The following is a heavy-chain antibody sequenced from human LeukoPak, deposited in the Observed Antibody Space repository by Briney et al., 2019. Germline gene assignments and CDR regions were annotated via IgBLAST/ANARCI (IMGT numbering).Heavy chain of an antibody. Sequence: PGGSLRLSCAASGFTFSSYAMSWVRQAPGKGLEWVSAISGSGGSTYYADSVKGRFTISRDNSKNTLYLQMNSLRAEDTAVYYCAKDRRYCSGGSCPDAFDIWGQGTMVTVSS. CDR2: ISGSGGST. D-gene: IGHD2-15*01. CDR3: AKDRRYCSGGSCPDAFDI. V-gene: IGHV3-23*01. J-gene: IGHJ3*02. CDR1: GFTFSSYA.